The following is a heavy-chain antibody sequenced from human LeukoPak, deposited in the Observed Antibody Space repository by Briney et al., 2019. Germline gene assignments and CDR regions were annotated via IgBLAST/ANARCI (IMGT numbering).Heavy chain of an antibody. CDR2: INHSGST. J-gene: IGHJ6*02. D-gene: IGHD6-13*01. V-gene: IGHV4-34*01. CDR1: GGSLSGYY. Sequence: PSETLSLTCAVYGGSLSGYYWSWIRQPPGKGLEWIGEINHSGSTNYNPSLKSRVTISVDTSKNQFSLKLSSVTAADTAVYYCARMIGYSSRYYYYCMDVWGQGTTVTVSS. CDR3: ARMIGYSSRYYYYCMDV.